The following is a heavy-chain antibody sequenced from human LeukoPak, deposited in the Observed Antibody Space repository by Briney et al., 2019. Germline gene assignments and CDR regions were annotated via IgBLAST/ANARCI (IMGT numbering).Heavy chain of an antibody. CDR1: GFTFSSYA. J-gene: IGHJ4*02. D-gene: IGHD2-2*02. CDR3: AKDLIGYCSSTSCYSPLDY. V-gene: IGHV3-23*01. Sequence: GGSLRLSCAASGFTFSSYAMSWVRQAPGKGLEWVSAISGSGGSTYYADSVKGRFTISRDNSKNTLYLQMNSLRAEDTAVYYCAKDLIGYCSSTSCYSPLDYWGQGTLVTVSS. CDR2: ISGSGGST.